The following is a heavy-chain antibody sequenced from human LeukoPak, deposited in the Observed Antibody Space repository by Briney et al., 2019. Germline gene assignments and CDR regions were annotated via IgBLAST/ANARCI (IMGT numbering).Heavy chain of an antibody. CDR3: ARDNSGSGSYIQLDY. D-gene: IGHD3-10*01. V-gene: IGHV3-30-3*01. Sequence: GTSLRLSCAASGFTFSSYAMYWVRQAPGKGLEWVAITSSDGGNKYCADSVKGRFTISRDNSKNTLYLQMNSLRTEDTAVYYCARDNSGSGSYIQLDYWGQGTRVTVSS. J-gene: IGHJ4*02. CDR1: GFTFSSYA. CDR2: TSSDGGNK.